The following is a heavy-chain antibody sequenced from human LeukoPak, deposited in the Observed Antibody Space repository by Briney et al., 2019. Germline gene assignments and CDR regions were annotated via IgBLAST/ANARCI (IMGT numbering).Heavy chain of an antibody. J-gene: IGHJ6*03. CDR3: ARAPYYYYMYV. Sequence: SETLSLTCTVSGGYLSSFYWSWIRQPPGKGLEWIGYILYSGSTKYNPSLKSLVTISVDTSKNQFSLKLRSVTAADTAVYYCARAPYYYYMYVWAKRTTVTVSS. CDR1: GGYLSSFY. CDR2: ILYSGST. V-gene: IGHV4-59*01.